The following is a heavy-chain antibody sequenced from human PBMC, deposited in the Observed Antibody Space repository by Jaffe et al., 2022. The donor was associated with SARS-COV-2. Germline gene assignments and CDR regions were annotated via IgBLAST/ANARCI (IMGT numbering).Heavy chain of an antibody. J-gene: IGHJ4*02. CDR3: TLMRSYYFYC. CDR2: IKSKTDGGTT. Sequence: EVQLVESGGGLVKPGGSLRLSCAASGFTFSNAWMSWVRQVPGKGLEWVGRIKSKTDGGTTDYAAPVKGRFTISRDDSKDTLYLQMNSLKTEDTAVYYCTLMRSYYFYCWGQGTLVTVSS. CDR1: GFTFSNAW. V-gene: IGHV3-15*01. D-gene: IGHD1-26*01.